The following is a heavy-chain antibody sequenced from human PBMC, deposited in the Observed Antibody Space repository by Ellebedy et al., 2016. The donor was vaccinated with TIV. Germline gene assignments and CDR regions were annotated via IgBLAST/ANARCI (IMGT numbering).Heavy chain of an antibody. CDR1: GFAFGRSS. Sequence: GESLKISCAASGFAFGRSSMNWVRPAPGKGLEWVANKKQDGSEKNYVDSVKGRFTISRDNDKNSLYLQMNSLRAEDTAVYYCAREAISYATSGYYFDYWGQGTLVTVSS. V-gene: IGHV3-7*01. CDR3: AREAISYATSGYYFDY. CDR2: KKQDGSEK. J-gene: IGHJ4*02. D-gene: IGHD3-22*01.